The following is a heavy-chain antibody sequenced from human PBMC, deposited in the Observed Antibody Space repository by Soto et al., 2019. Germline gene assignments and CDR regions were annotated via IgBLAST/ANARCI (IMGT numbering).Heavy chain of an antibody. V-gene: IGHV3-48*01. CDR2: ISSSSSTI. Sequence: PGGSLRLSCAASGFTFSSYSMNWVRQAPGKGLEWVSYISSSSSTIYYADSVKGRFTISRDNAKNSLYLQMNSLRAEDTAVYYCARDPSLTSYYYGSGSYYNHWGQGTLVTVSS. J-gene: IGHJ4*02. D-gene: IGHD3-10*01. CDR3: ARDPSLTSYYYGSGSYYNH. CDR1: GFTFSSYS.